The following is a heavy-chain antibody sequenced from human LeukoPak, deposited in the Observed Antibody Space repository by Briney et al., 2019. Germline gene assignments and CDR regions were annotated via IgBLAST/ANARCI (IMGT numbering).Heavy chain of an antibody. Sequence: TTSETLSLTCTVSGDSISSGDYYWSWIRQPAGKGLEWIGRISSNGSTNYNPSLKSRVTISVDTSKNQFSLKLSSVTAADTAVYFCARGPYSYDCSGAFDIWGQGTMVTVSS. CDR2: ISSNGST. J-gene: IGHJ3*02. V-gene: IGHV4-61*02. D-gene: IGHD3-22*01. CDR1: GDSISSGDYY. CDR3: ARGPYSYDCSGAFDI.